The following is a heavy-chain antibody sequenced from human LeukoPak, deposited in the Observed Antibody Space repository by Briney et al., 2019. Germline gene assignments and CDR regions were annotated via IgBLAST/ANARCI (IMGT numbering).Heavy chain of an antibody. J-gene: IGHJ3*02. CDR2: INPNIGGT. Sequence: ASVKVSCKASGYTFTFYYIHWVRQAPGQGLEWMGWINPNIGGTNYAQKFQGRVTMTRDTSISTAYMELSRLRSDDMAVYYCARPTATWLQGGDDAFDIWGQGTVVTVSS. V-gene: IGHV1-2*02. CDR3: ARPTATWLQGGDDAFDI. CDR1: GYTFTFYY. D-gene: IGHD5-24*01.